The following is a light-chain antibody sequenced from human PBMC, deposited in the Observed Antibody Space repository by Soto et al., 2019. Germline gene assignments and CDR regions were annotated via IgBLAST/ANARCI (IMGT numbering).Light chain of an antibody. CDR3: SSFTTSSTVV. V-gene: IGLV2-14*01. Sequence: ALTQPASVSGSPGQSITISCTETSSDVGGYNYVSWYQQHPGKAPKLMIYEVSNRPSGVSNRFSGSKSGNTASLTISGLQPEDEADYYCSSFTTSSTVVFGGGTQLTVL. CDR1: SSDVGGYNY. CDR2: EVS. J-gene: IGLJ2*01.